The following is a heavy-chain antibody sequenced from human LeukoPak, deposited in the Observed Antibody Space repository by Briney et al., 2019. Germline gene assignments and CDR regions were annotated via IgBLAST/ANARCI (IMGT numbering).Heavy chain of an antibody. D-gene: IGHD2-2*01. J-gene: IGHJ6*03. V-gene: IGHV1-18*04. CDR2: ISAYNGNT. CDR3: ARSVRADCSSTSCYLLRGYYYYYMDV. Sequence: ASVKVSCKASGYTFTGYYMHWVRQAPGQGLEWMGWISAYNGNTNYAQKLQGRVTMTTDTSASTAYMELRSLRSDDTAVYYCARSVRADCSSTSCYLLRGYYYYYMDVWGKGTTVTVSS. CDR1: GYTFTGYY.